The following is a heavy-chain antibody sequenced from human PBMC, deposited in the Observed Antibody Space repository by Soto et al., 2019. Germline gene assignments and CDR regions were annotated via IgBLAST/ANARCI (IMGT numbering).Heavy chain of an antibody. CDR1: GGSFSGYY. V-gene: IGHV4-34*01. CDR3: ASGQNWNGVSQTFDY. D-gene: IGHD1-1*01. Sequence: PSDTLSLTCAVYGGSFSGYYWSWIRQPPGKGLEWIGEINHSGSTNYNPSLKSRVTISVDTSKNQFSLKLSSVTAADTAVYYCASGQNWNGVSQTFDYWGQGTLVTVSS. J-gene: IGHJ4*02. CDR2: INHSGST.